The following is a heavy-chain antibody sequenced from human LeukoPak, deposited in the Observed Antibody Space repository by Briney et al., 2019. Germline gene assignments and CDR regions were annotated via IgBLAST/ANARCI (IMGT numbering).Heavy chain of an antibody. J-gene: IGHJ5*02. CDR1: GFSFNTYW. V-gene: IGHV3-74*01. CDR2: ISSDGSSA. D-gene: IGHD3-10*01. CDR3: VGVPYSGSYYNDWFDL. Sequence: PGGALRLSCAASGFSFNTYWMDWVRPVPGKGRAGVSHISSDGSSATYADSVRGRFTISRDNAENTLYLQMNRLRAGDTAVYYCVGVPYSGSYYNDWFDLWGQGTLVTVSS.